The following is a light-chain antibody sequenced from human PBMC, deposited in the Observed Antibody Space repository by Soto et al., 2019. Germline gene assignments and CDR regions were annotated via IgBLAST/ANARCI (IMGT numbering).Light chain of an antibody. CDR1: ESISRH. CDR3: QQTYSTLSIT. J-gene: IGKJ5*01. V-gene: IGKV1-39*01. Sequence: DIQMTQSPSSLSASVGDRVTITCRASESISRHLNWYQQKPGKAPKILIYAASILQNGVPSRFRGRGSLTDFTLTITNLQPNDGATYYCQQTYSTLSITFGLGTRVDVK. CDR2: AAS.